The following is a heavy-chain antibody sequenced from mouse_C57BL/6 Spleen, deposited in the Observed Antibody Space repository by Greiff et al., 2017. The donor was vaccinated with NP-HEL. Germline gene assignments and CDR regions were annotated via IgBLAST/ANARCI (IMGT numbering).Heavy chain of an antibody. Sequence: QVQLQQPGPELVKPGASVKLSCKASGYTFTSYWMHWVKQRPGQGLEWIGNINPRNGGTNYTEKFKSKATLTAAKSSSTAYMQLSSLRSEDSAVYYCAGGWLPAWFGYWGQGTLVTVAA. CDR1: GYTFTSYW. J-gene: IGHJ3*01. CDR2: INPRNGGT. V-gene: IGHV1-53*01. CDR3: AGGWLPAWFGY. D-gene: IGHD2-3*01.